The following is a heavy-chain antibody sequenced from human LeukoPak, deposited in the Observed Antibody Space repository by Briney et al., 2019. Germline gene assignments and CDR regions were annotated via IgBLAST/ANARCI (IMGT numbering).Heavy chain of an antibody. J-gene: IGHJ4*02. CDR2: IYYSGST. Sequence: SETLSLTCTVSGGSISSYYWGWIRQPPGKGLEWIGSIYYSGSTYYNPSLKSRVTISVDTSKNQFSLKLSSVTAADTAVYHCASRGDMIFDYWGQGTLVTVSS. V-gene: IGHV4-39*01. CDR1: GGSISSYY. D-gene: IGHD3-22*01. CDR3: ASRGDMIFDY.